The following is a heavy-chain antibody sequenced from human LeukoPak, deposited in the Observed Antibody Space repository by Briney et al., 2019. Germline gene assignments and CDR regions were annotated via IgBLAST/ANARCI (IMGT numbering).Heavy chain of an antibody. J-gene: IGHJ4*02. CDR3: AKEEVISGNHGVFFDY. CDR1: GFTFRSYG. CDR2: IRYDGNSN. D-gene: IGHD3-22*01. V-gene: IGHV3-30*02. Sequence: GGSLRLSCAASGFTFRSYGMHWVRQAPGKGLEWVAFIRYDGNSNYYADSVKGRFTISRDNSRSTLYLQMNSLRAEDTAVYYCAKEEVISGNHGVFFDYWGQGTLVTVSS.